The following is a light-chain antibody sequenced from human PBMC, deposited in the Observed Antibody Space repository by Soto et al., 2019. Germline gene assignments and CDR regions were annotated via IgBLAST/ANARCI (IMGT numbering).Light chain of an antibody. V-gene: IGKV3-20*01. CDR2: GAS. CDR3: QQYGSSPRT. CDR1: QSVSSS. Sequence: EIVLTQSPSTLSLSPGERATLSCRASQSVSSSLAWYQQKPGQAPRLLMYGASRRTTGIPDRFSGSGSGTEFTLTISRLEPEDFAVYYCQQYGSSPRTFGQGTRLEIK. J-gene: IGKJ5*01.